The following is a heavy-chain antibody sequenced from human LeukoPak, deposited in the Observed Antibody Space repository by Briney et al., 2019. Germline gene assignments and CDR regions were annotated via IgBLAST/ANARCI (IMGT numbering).Heavy chain of an antibody. D-gene: IGHD3-22*01. J-gene: IGHJ3*02. CDR3: ARAAYLKYYDSSVAAFDI. Sequence: GGSLRLSCAASGFTFSDYYMNWLRQAPGKGLEWVSSISRGGNSIYYADSVKGRLTVSRDNAKNSLYLQMNSLRAEDTAVYYCARAAYLKYYDSSVAAFDIWGQGTMVTVSS. V-gene: IGHV3-11*01. CDR2: ISRGGNSI. CDR1: GFTFSDYY.